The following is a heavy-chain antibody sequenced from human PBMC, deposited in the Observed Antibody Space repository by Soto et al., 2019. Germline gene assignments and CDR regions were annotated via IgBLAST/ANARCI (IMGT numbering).Heavy chain of an antibody. CDR3: AKDRIPDY. V-gene: IGHV3-30*18. Sequence: QVQLVESGGGVVQPGRSLRLSCAASGFTFSSYGMHWVRQAPGKGLEWVAVISYDGSNKYYADSVKGRFTISRDNSKNTLYLQMNSLRAEGTAVYYCAKDRIPDYWGQGTLVTVSS. CDR2: ISYDGSNK. CDR1: GFTFSSYG. J-gene: IGHJ4*02.